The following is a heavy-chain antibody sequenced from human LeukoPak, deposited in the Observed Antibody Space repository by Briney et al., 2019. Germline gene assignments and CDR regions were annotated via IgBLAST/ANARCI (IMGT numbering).Heavy chain of an antibody. D-gene: IGHD6-13*01. J-gene: IGHJ4*02. Sequence: ASVKVSCKASGYTFTSYGISWVRQAPGQGLEWMGWISAYNGNTNYAQKLQGRVTMTTDTSTSTAYMELRSLRPDDTAVYYCASSGSSWYVFDYWGQGTLVTVSS. CDR2: ISAYNGNT. CDR1: GYTFTSYG. CDR3: ASSGSSWYVFDY. V-gene: IGHV1-18*01.